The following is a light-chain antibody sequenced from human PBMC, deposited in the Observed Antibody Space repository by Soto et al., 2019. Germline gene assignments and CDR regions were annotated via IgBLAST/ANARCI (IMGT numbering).Light chain of an antibody. Sequence: QSVLTQPPSVSAAPGQTVTISCSGSISTIGNNYVSRYQQLPGTAPKLLIYDNNKRPSGIPDRFSGSKSGTSATLGITGLQTGDDADYYSGTWDSSLSAVVFGGGTKLTVL. CDR2: DNN. CDR1: ISTIGNNY. J-gene: IGLJ2*01. CDR3: GTWDSSLSAVV. V-gene: IGLV1-51*01.